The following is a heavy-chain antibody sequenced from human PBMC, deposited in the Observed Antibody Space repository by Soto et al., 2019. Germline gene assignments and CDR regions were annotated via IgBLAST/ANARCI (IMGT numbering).Heavy chain of an antibody. D-gene: IGHD3-22*01. Sequence: PGGSLRLSCAASGFTFSSYAMSWVRQAPGKGLEWVSAISGSGGSTYYADSVKGRFTISRDNSKNTLYLQMNSLRAEDTAVYYCAKTPNMIVAPGYFDYWGQGTLVTVSS. V-gene: IGHV3-23*01. CDR1: GFTFSSYA. CDR3: AKTPNMIVAPGYFDY. CDR2: ISGSGGST. J-gene: IGHJ4*02.